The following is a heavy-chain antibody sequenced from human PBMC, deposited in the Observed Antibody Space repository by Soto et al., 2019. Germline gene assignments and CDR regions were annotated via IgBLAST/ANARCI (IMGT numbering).Heavy chain of an antibody. J-gene: IGHJ5*02. Sequence: GASVKVSCKASGYTFTSYGISWVRQAPGQGREWMGWISAYNGNTNYAQKLQGRVTMTTDTSTSTAYMELRSLRSDDTAVYYCARVTMVRGAEDYNWFDPWGQGXLVTVSS. CDR2: ISAYNGNT. D-gene: IGHD3-10*01. CDR1: GYTFTSYG. V-gene: IGHV1-18*01. CDR3: ARVTMVRGAEDYNWFDP.